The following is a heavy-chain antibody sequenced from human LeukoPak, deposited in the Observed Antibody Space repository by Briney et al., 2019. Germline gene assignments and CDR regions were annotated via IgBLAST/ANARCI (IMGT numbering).Heavy chain of an antibody. CDR1: GFTFSTSA. Sequence: GGSPRLSCEVFGFTFSTSAMSWVRQAPGKGLEWVSGIRPSDDTTYYVDSVKGRFTVSRDNSKNTLYLQMHSLRVEDTAVYYCRFYISGSDYWGQGTLVTVSS. V-gene: IGHV3-23*01. CDR3: RFYISGSDY. CDR2: IRPSDDTT. J-gene: IGHJ4*02. D-gene: IGHD3-22*01.